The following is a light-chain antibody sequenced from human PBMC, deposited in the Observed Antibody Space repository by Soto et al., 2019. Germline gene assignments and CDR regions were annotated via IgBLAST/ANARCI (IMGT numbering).Light chain of an antibody. Sequence: EIVVTQSPSTLSVSPGERATLSCRASQSVSSNLAWYQQKPGQAPRLLIYGASTRATGIPARFGGSGSGTDFTLTISSLQSEDFAVYYCQQYNTWPPITFGQGTRLEIK. CDR1: QSVSSN. J-gene: IGKJ5*01. CDR2: GAS. CDR3: QQYNTWPPIT. V-gene: IGKV3-15*01.